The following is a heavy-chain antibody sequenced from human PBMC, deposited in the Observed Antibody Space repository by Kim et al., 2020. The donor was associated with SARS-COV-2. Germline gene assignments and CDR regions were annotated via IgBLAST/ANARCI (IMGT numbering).Heavy chain of an antibody. CDR2: ISGSGGST. CDR1: GFTFSSFA. Sequence: GGSLRLSCAASGFTFSSFAMNWVRQAPGKGLEWVSGISGSGGSTYYADSAKGRFTFSRDNSKNTLYLQMNSLRAEDTAVYYCSKELYWDKSGAGAFDMWG. CDR3: SKELYWDKSGAGAFDM. D-gene: IGHD2-8*02. V-gene: IGHV3-23*01. J-gene: IGHJ3*02.